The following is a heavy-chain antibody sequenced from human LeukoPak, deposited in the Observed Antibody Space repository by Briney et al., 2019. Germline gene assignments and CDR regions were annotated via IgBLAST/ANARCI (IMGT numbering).Heavy chain of an antibody. CDR3: ARGRITMIRGVTIRKGPPEDNYYMDV. J-gene: IGHJ6*03. V-gene: IGHV3-21*01. D-gene: IGHD3-10*01. CDR1: GFTFSRFS. CDR2: ISSSGTYI. Sequence: GGSLRLSCAASGFTFSRFSMNWVRQAPGKGLEWVSSISSSGTYIYYADSVKGRFTISRDSAKNSLYLQMNSLRAEDTAVYYCARGRITMIRGVTIRKGPPEDNYYMDVWGKGTAVTVSS.